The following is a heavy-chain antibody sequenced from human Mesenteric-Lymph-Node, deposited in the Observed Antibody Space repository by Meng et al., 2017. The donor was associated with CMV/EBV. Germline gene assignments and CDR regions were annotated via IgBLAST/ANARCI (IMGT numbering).Heavy chain of an antibody. CDR3: AAYNWNYYYYGMDV. CDR2: IYYSGST. J-gene: IGHJ6*02. CDR1: GGSISSYY. D-gene: IGHD1-20*01. V-gene: IGHV4-59*01. Sequence: SETLSLTCTVSGGSISSYYWSWIRQPPGKGLEWIGYIYYSGSTNYNPSLKSRVTISVDTSKNQFSLKLSSVTAADTAVYYCAAYNWNYYYYGMDVWGQGTTVTVSS.